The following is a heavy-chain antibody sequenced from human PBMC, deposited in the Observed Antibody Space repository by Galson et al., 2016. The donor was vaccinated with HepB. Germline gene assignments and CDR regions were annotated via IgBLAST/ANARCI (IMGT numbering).Heavy chain of an antibody. CDR2: INPDSGGT. Sequence: SVKVSCKASGYTFTDYYVHWVRQAPGQGLEWMGRINPDSGGTNASQKFKGRVTMTRDTSISTAYMEVSRLRSDDTAVYYCAKEGYYDFWSGYSFGMDVWGQGTTVTVSS. CDR3: AKEGYYDFWSGYSFGMDV. V-gene: IGHV1-2*06. D-gene: IGHD3-3*01. CDR1: GYTFTDYY. J-gene: IGHJ6*02.